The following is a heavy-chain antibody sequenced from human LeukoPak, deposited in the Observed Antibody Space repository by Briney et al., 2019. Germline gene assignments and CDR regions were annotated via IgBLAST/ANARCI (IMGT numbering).Heavy chain of an antibody. D-gene: IGHD2-15*01. CDR3: ARHGPWDIVVVVAATPGDAFDI. V-gene: IGHV4-39*01. Sequence: SETLSLTCTVSGGSISSNTYYWGWIRQPPGKGLEWIGRLYYSGATYYNPSLKSRVTISVDTSKNQISLKLSSVAAADTAVYYCARHGPWDIVVVVAATPGDAFDIWGQGTMVTVSS. J-gene: IGHJ3*02. CDR1: GGSISSNTYY. CDR2: LYYSGAT.